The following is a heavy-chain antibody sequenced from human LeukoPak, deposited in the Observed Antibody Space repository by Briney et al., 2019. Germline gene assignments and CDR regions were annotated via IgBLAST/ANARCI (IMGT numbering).Heavy chain of an antibody. CDR3: ARPPSGGYYFVGY. V-gene: IGHV3-23*01. Sequence: GGSLRLSCEASGFTFSSYAMSWVRQAPGKGLEWVSVISGSGGSTYYADSVKGRFTISRDNSKNTLYLQMNSLRAEDTAVYYCARPPSGGYYFVGYWGQGTLVTVSS. D-gene: IGHD3-22*01. J-gene: IGHJ4*02. CDR2: ISGSGGST. CDR1: GFTFSSYA.